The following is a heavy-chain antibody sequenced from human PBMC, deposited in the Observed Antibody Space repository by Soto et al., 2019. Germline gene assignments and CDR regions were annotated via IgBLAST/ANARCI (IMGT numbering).Heavy chain of an antibody. V-gene: IGHV3-30*18. CDR3: AKCPYYCDSSICFDY. D-gene: IGHD3-22*01. CDR2: ISYDGSNK. CDR1: GFTFSSYG. Sequence: GGSLRLSCAASGFTFSSYGMHWVRQAPGKGLEWVAVISYDGSNKYYADSVKGRFTISRDNSKNTLYLQMNSLRAEDTAVYYCAKCPYYCDSSICFDYWGQGTLVTVSS. J-gene: IGHJ4*02.